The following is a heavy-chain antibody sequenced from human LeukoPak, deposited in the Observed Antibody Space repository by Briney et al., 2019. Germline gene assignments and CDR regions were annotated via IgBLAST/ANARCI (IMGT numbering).Heavy chain of an antibody. CDR2: ISSNGGST. V-gene: IGHV3-64*01. D-gene: IGHD5-24*01. J-gene: IGHJ4*02. Sequence: AGGSLRLSCAASGFTFSSYAMHWVRQAPGKGLEYVSAISSNGGSTYYANSVKGRFTISRDNSKNTLYLQMGSLRAEDMAVYYCARAISSRGYNDYWGQGTLVTVSS. CDR1: GFTFSSYA. CDR3: ARAISSRGYNDY.